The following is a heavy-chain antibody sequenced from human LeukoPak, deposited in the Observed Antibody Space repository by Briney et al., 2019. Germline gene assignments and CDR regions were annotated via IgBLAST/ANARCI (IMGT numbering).Heavy chain of an antibody. CDR2: INWNGGST. Sequence: GGSLRLSCAASGFTFDDYGMSWVRQAPGKGLEWVSGINWNGGSTGYRDSVKGRFIISRDNGKNSLYLQMNSLRAEDTALYYCARDRRSLSGYYLFNWFDPWGQGTLVTVSS. D-gene: IGHD3-22*01. J-gene: IGHJ5*02. V-gene: IGHV3-20*04. CDR3: ARDRRSLSGYYLFNWFDP. CDR1: GFTFDDYG.